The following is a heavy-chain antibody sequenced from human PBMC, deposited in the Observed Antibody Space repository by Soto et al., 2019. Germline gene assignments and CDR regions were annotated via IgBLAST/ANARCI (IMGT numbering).Heavy chain of an antibody. D-gene: IGHD6-19*01. CDR3: ARHYSSGSRNWFDP. CDR1: GGSFSGYY. Sequence: SETLSLTCAVYGGSFSGYYWSWIRQPPGKGLEWIGEINHSGSTNYNPSLRSRVTISVDTSKNQFSLTLSSVTAADTAVFYCARHYSSGSRNWFDPWGQGTLVTVSS. J-gene: IGHJ5*02. CDR2: INHSGST. V-gene: IGHV4-34*01.